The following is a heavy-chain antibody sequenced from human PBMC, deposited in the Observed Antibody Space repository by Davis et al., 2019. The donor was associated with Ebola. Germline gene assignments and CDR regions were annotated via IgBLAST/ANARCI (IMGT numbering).Heavy chain of an antibody. J-gene: IGHJ6*02. CDR1: GFTFSTYT. CDR3: ARDLCSGSGCSHYFRGMYV. Sequence: GESLKISCAASGFTFSTYTMNWVRQAPGKGLEWVSSISGSTSYVYYADSLKGRFTISRDNAKNSLYLQMNSLRAEDTALYYCARDLCSGSGCSHYFRGMYVWGQGTTVTVSS. D-gene: IGHD2-15*01. CDR2: ISGSTSYV. V-gene: IGHV3-21*04.